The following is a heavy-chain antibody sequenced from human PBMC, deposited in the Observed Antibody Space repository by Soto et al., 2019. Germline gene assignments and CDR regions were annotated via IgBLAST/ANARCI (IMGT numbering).Heavy chain of an antibody. D-gene: IGHD1-1*01. CDR1: GFTFSSCS. J-gene: IGHJ4*02. V-gene: IGHV3-48*01. CDR2: ISSSSSTI. CDR3: ARVDERRQRQPYYFDY. Sequence: EVQLVESGGGLVQPGGSLRLSCAASGFTFSSCSMNWVRQAPGKGLEWVSYISSSSSTIYYADSVKGRFTISRDNAKNSLDLQRNSLRAEDTAVYYCARVDERRQRQPYYFDYWGQGTLVTVSS.